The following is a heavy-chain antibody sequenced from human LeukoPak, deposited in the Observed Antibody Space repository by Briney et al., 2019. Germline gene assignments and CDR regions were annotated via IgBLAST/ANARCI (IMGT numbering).Heavy chain of an antibody. Sequence: SVKVSCKASGGTFSSYAISWVRQAPGQGLEWMGGIIPIFGTANYAQKFQGKVTITADESTSTAYMELSSLRSEDTAVYYCARDGTPEQLVTFDYWGQGTLVTVSS. D-gene: IGHD6-6*01. J-gene: IGHJ4*02. CDR3: ARDGTPEQLVTFDY. V-gene: IGHV1-69*13. CDR2: IIPIFGTA. CDR1: GGTFSSYA.